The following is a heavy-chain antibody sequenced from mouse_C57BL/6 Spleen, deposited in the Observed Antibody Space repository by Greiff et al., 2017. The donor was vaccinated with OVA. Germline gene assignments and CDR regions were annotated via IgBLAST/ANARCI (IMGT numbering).Heavy chain of an antibody. D-gene: IGHD2-3*01. CDR2: INYDGSST. CDR1: GFTFSDYY. V-gene: IGHV5-16*01. Sequence: DVQLVESEGGLVQPGSSMKLSCTASGFTFSDYYMAWVRQVPEKGLEWVANINYDGSSTYYLDSLKSRFIISRDNAKNILYLQMSSLKSEDTATYYCARGFYDGYYGFAYWGQGTLVTVSA. J-gene: IGHJ3*01. CDR3: ARGFYDGYYGFAY.